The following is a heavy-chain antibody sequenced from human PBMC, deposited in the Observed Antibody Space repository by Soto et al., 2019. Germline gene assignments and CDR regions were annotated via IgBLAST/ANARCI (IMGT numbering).Heavy chain of an antibody. CDR2: IYWDDDK. V-gene: IGHV2-5*02. Sequence: SGPTLVNPTQTLTLTCTFSGFPISTSGVGVGWIRQPPGKALEWLTLIYWDDDKRYSPSLKSRLTITKDTSKNQVVLTITNMGPVDTATYYCAHRSYNNYLDYWGQGTLVTVSS. D-gene: IGHD1-26*01. J-gene: IGHJ4*02. CDR3: AHRSYNNYLDY. CDR1: GFPISTSGVG.